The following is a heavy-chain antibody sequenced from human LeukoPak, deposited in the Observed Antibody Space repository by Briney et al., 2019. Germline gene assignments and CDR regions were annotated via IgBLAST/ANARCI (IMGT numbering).Heavy chain of an antibody. CDR3: ARHGRDGYNLYYFDY. CDR1: GGSISSYY. CDR2: IYYSGST. J-gene: IGHJ4*02. D-gene: IGHD5-24*01. V-gene: IGHV4-59*08. Sequence: TSETLSLTCTVSGGSISSYYWSWIRQPPGKGLEWIGYIYYSGSTNYNPSLKSRVTISVDTSKNQLSLKLSSVTAADTAVYYCARHGRDGYNLYYFDYWGQGTLVTVSS.